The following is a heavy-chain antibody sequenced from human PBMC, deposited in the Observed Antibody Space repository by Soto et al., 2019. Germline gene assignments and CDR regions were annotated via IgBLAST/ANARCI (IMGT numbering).Heavy chain of an antibody. D-gene: IGHD2-15*01. CDR3: ARAASRTIIVVVAALWRHPHDP. CDR1: GFTFSSYA. Sequence: QVQLVESGGGVVQPGRSLRLSCAASGFTFSSYAMHWVRQAPGEGLEWVSGISYDGSDNSYADSVQGRSTITRDTSKNALYLQMTSLRADDTPVYYCARAASRTIIVVVAALWRHPHDPWGPGTLVTVSS. V-gene: IGHV3-30-3*01. CDR2: ISYDGSDN. J-gene: IGHJ5*02.